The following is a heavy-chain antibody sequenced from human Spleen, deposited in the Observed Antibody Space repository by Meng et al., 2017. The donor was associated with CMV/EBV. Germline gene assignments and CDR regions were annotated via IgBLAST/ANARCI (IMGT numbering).Heavy chain of an antibody. V-gene: IGHV3-33*01. J-gene: IGHJ4*02. CDR1: EFSVSDFG. D-gene: IGHD6-19*01. CDR3: AREIAVAGAFPHFDY. Sequence: SEFSVSDFGSHWVRQAPGKGLEWVAVIWSDGTNKYYAESLKGRFTISRDNSKNTLYLQMNSLRAEDTAFYYCAREIAVAGAFPHFDYWGQGSLVTVSS. CDR2: IWSDGTNK.